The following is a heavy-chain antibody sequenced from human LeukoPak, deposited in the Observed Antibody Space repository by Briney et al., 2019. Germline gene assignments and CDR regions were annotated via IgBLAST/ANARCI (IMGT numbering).Heavy chain of an antibody. V-gene: IGHV3-74*01. CDR3: ATDTGYSSSWYEGYYFDY. D-gene: IGHD6-13*01. CDR1: GFTFSSYW. CDR2: INSDGSST. Sequence: GGSLRLSCAASGFTFSSYWMHWVRQAPGKGPVWVSRINSDGSSTSYADSVKGRFTISRDNAKNTLYLQMNSLRAEDTAVYYCATDTGYSSSWYEGYYFDYWGQGTLVTVSS. J-gene: IGHJ4*02.